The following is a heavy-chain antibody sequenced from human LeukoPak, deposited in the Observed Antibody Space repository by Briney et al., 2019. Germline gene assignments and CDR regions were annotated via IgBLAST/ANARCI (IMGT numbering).Heavy chain of an antibody. CDR2: ISSGGSTI. J-gene: IGHJ4*02. Sequence: GGSLRLSCAASGFTFSSYEMNWVRQAPGKGLEWVSYISSGGSTIYYADSVRGRFTISRDNAKNSLCLQMNSLRAEDTGVYYCAREHPYYYDSSGTALMAEIKYYFDSWGQGTLVTVSS. CDR3: AREHPYYYDSSGTALMAEIKYYFDS. CDR1: GFTFSSYE. D-gene: IGHD3-22*01. V-gene: IGHV3-48*03.